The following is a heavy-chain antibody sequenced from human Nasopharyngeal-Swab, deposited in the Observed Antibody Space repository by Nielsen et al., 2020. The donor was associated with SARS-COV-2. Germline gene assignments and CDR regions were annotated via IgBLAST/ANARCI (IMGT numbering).Heavy chain of an antibody. CDR1: GYTFTGYY. Sequence: ASVKVSCKASGYTFTGYYMHWVRRAPGQGLEWMGIINPSGGSTSYAQKFQGRVTMTRDTSTSTVYMELSSLRSEDTAVYYCARDLGGSYQYYYYGMDVWGQGTTVTVSS. CDR3: ARDLGGSYQYYYYGMDV. CDR2: INPSGGST. D-gene: IGHD1-26*01. V-gene: IGHV1-46*01. J-gene: IGHJ6*02.